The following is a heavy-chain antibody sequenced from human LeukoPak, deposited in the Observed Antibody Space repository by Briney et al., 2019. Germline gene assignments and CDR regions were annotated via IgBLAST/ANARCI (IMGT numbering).Heavy chain of an antibody. J-gene: IGHJ4*02. CDR3: TRAWPIAVGGDFLFDY. Sequence: SETLSLTCTVSGGSISSSTYYWGWIRQPPGTGLEWIGEIYHSGSTNYNPSLKSRVTISVDTSKSHFSLKLSSVTAADTAVYYCTRAWPIAVGGDFLFDYWGRGTLVTVSS. CDR2: IYHSGST. V-gene: IGHV4-39*07. CDR1: GGSISSSTYY. D-gene: IGHD6-19*01.